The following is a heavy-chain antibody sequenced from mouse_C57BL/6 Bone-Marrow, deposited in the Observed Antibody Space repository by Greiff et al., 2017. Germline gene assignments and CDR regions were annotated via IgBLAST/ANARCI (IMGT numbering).Heavy chain of an antibody. D-gene: IGHD1-1*01. CDR3: ARDDGSSSFAY. J-gene: IGHJ3*01. CDR1: GFTFSDYY. CDR2: INYDGSST. V-gene: IGHV5-16*01. Sequence: EVKLVESEGGLVQPGSSMKLSCTASGFTFSDYYMAWVRQVPEKGLEWVANINYDGSSTYYLDSLKSRFIISRDNAKNILYLQMSSLKSEDTATYYCARDDGSSSFAYWGQGTLVTVSA.